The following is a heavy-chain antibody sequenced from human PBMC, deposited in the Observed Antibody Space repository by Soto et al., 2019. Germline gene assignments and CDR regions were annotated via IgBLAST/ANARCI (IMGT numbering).Heavy chain of an antibody. CDR1: GGSISSGGYS. Sequence: QVQLQESGPGLVKPSQTLSLTCTVSGGSISSGGYSWSWIRQHPGKGLEWIGYIYYSGSTYYNPSLKSRVTIAVDTSKNQFSLKLSSVTAADTAVYDCARAYCSGGSCYFRYWGQGTLVTVSS. J-gene: IGHJ4*02. CDR3: ARAYCSGGSCYFRY. CDR2: IYYSGST. D-gene: IGHD2-15*01. V-gene: IGHV4-31*03.